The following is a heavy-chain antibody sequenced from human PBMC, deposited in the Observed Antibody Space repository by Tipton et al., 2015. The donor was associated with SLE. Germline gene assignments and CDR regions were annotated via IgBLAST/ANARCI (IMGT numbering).Heavy chain of an antibody. J-gene: IGHJ4*02. V-gene: IGHV4-59*01. CDR3: ARARQWLVGDS. CDR1: GGSITNYY. CDR2: IYHNGNA. Sequence: TLSLTCTVSGGSITNYYWSWIRQPPGKGLEWIAFIYHNGNAAYNPSLASRVTMSVDTPKNQFSLKMTSVSAADTAVYYCARARQWLVGDSWGQGTLVIVSP. D-gene: IGHD6-19*01.